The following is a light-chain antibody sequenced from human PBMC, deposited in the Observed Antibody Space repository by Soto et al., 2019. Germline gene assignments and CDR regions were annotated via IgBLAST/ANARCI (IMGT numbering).Light chain of an antibody. V-gene: IGKV3-20*01. CDR1: QSVSSSY. Sequence: EIVLTQSPGTLSLSPGERETLSCRASQSVSSSYLAWYQQKPGQAPRLLIYGASSRATGIPDRFSGSGSGTVFTLTIISLVPEDFAVYYCQQYGSSTITFGQGTRLEIK. CDR2: GAS. CDR3: QQYGSSTIT. J-gene: IGKJ5*01.